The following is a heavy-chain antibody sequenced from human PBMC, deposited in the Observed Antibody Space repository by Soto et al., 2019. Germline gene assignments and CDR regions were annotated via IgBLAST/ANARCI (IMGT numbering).Heavy chain of an antibody. V-gene: IGHV1-18*01. CDR1: GYTFTTFG. CDR3: AKEYCDSSRCFLPDY. J-gene: IGHJ4*02. D-gene: IGHD2-2*01. CDR2: IDPKNGNT. Sequence: ASVKVSCNASGYTFTTFGISWVRQAPGQGLEWMGWIDPKNGNTKDAQKFQGRVTMTTDTSTSTAYMELRSLRSDDTAVYYCAKEYCDSSRCFLPDYWGQGALVTVSS.